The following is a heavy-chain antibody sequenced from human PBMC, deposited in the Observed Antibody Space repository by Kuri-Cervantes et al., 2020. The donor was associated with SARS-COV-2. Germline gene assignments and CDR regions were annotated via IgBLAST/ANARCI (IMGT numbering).Heavy chain of an antibody. J-gene: IGHJ4*02. Sequence: GESLKISCAASGFTFSSYGMHWVRQAPGKGLEWVAFIRYDGSNKYYADSVKGRFTISRDNSKNSLYLQMNSLRTEDTALYYCAKRDDYGDHWGQGTLVTVSS. CDR2: IRYDGSNK. V-gene: IGHV3-30*02. CDR3: AKRDDYGDH. CDR1: GFTFSSYG.